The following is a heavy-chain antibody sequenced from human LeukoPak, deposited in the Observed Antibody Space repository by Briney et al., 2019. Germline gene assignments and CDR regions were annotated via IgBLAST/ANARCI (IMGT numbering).Heavy chain of an antibody. D-gene: IGHD5-12*01. CDR2: ITPSGGST. V-gene: IGHV1-46*01. CDR3: ARRDVYSGYDYEDY. J-gene: IGHJ4*02. Sequence: GASVTVSCKASGYTFTNYYMHWVRQAPGQGLEWLGFITPSGGSTWYAQKFQGRVTMTRDMSTSTDYMELSSLRSEDTAVYYCARRDVYSGYDYEDYWGQGTLVTVSS. CDR1: GYTFTNYY.